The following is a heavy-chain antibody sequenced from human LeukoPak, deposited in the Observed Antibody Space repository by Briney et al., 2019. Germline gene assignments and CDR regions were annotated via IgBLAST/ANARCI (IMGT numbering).Heavy chain of an antibody. CDR2: IYYSGST. Sequence: SETLSLTCTVSGGSISSGDYYWSWIRQPPGKGPEWIGYIYYSGSTYYNPSLKSRVTISVDTSKNQFSLKLSSVTAADTAVYYCAREWKSSGWYRWYYYYGMDVWGQGTTVTVSS. D-gene: IGHD6-19*01. V-gene: IGHV4-30-4*01. J-gene: IGHJ6*02. CDR3: AREWKSSGWYRWYYYYGMDV. CDR1: GGSISSGDYY.